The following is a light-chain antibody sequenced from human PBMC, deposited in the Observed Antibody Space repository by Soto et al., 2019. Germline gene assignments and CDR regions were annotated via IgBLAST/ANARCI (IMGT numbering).Light chain of an antibody. J-gene: IGKJ2*01. Sequence: EVVLTHFPATLSVSPGDRPTLSCRASQSVSRNLAWYQQKPGQAPRLLIYGASTRATGVPARFSGSGSATEFTLSISSLQSEDVAVYYCQQYGDWPPETFGQGTKLEI. CDR3: QQYGDWPPET. V-gene: IGKV3-15*01. CDR1: QSVSRN. CDR2: GAS.